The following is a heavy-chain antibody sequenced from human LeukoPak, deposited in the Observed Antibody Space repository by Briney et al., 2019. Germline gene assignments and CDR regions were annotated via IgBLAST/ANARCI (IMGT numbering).Heavy chain of an antibody. V-gene: IGHV3-15*01. CDR2: IKSKTDGGTT. CDR3: NIVKGDISGTMGYYYGRDV. D-gene: IGHD1-20*01. Sequence: GGSLRLSCAASGFTFSNAGMSWVRQAPGKGLEWVGRIKSKTDGGTTDYAAPVKGRFTISRVDSKDTLYLQMHSLKTEDTAVYYCNIVKGDISGTMGYYYGRDVWGKGTTVTVSS. J-gene: IGHJ6*04. CDR1: GFTFSNAG.